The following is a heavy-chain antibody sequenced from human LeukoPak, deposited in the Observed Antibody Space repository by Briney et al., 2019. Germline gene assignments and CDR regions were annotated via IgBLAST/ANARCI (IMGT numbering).Heavy chain of an antibody. J-gene: IGHJ3*02. CDR2: INAGNGNT. D-gene: IGHD3-16*01. V-gene: IGHV1-3*01. CDR3: ARDLGGVADAFDI. CDR1: GYTFTSYA. Sequence: GASVKVSCKASGYTFTSYAMHWVRQAPGQRLEWMGWINAGNGNTKYSQKFQGRVTITRDTSASTAYMELSSLRSEDTAVYYCARDLGGVADAFDIWGQGTMVTVSS.